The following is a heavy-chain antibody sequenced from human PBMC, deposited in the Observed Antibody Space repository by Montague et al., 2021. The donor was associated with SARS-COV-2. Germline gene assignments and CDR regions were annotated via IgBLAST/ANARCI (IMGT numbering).Heavy chain of an antibody. J-gene: IGHJ3*02. CDR3: VREKAGGFRNVFDI. CDR1: GFSIGSGDY. CDR2: IYHSGTT. V-gene: IGHV4-38-2*02. Sequence: SETLSLTCTVSGFSIGSGDYWGWIRQPPGKGLEWIGSIYHSGTTYYNPSLQRRLTMSIDTSTNQFSLRLTSVTAADTAVFFCVREKAGGFRNVFDIWGQGTTVTVSS.